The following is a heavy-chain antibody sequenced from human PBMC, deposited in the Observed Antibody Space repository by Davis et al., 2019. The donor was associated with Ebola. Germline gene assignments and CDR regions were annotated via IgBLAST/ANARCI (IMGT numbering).Heavy chain of an antibody. CDR3: ARDRDGYNWLDS. CDR2: IYHSGDS. D-gene: IGHD5-24*01. Sequence: PSETLSLTCTVSGDSIGSFYWSWIRQPPGKELEWIGYIYHSGDSRRNPSLKSRVTLSADMSKNEFSLKMTSVTAADTAVYCARDRDGYNWLDSWGQGTLVTVYS. J-gene: IGHJ5*01. V-gene: IGHV4-59*01. CDR1: GDSIGSFY.